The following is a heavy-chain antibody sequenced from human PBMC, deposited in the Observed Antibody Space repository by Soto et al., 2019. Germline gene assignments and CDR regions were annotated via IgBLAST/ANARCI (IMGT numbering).Heavy chain of an antibody. J-gene: IGHJ4*02. D-gene: IGHD2-21*01. CDR2: IYWDDDK. CDR3: AHKGDGYRGFKY. V-gene: IGHV2-5*02. Sequence: QITLKESGPPLVKPTQTLTLTCTLSGFSLSTSGVGVGWIRQPPGTALEWLALIYWDDDKRYSPFLKSRLTITKDTPKNQVVLTLTNMDPVDTATYYCAHKGDGYRGFKYWGQGTLVTVSS. CDR1: GFSLSTSGVG.